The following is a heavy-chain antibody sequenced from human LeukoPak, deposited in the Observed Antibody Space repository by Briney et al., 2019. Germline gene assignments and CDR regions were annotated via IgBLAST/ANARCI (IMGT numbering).Heavy chain of an antibody. V-gene: IGHV4-39*01. J-gene: IGHJ3*02. Sequence: SETLSLTCTVSGGPISSSSYYWGWIRQPPGKGLEWIGSIYYSGSTYYNPSLKSRVTISVDTSKNQFSLKLSSVTAANTAVYYCARSRDDYGDYAEAFDIWGQGTMVTVSS. CDR2: IYYSGST. CDR3: ARSRDDYGDYAEAFDI. CDR1: GGPISSSSYY. D-gene: IGHD4-17*01.